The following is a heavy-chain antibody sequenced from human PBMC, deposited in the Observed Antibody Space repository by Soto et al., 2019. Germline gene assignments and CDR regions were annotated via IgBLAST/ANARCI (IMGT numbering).Heavy chain of an antibody. CDR3: ARLLRDGYNYKGNWFDP. Sequence: SETLSLTCTVSGGSISSSSYYWGWIRQPPRKGLEWIGSIYYSGSTYYNPSLKSRVTISVDTSKNQFSLKLSSVTAADTAVYYCARLLRDGYNYKGNWFDPWGQGTLVTVSS. V-gene: IGHV4-39*01. CDR1: GGSISSSSYY. J-gene: IGHJ5*02. CDR2: IYYSGST. D-gene: IGHD5-12*01.